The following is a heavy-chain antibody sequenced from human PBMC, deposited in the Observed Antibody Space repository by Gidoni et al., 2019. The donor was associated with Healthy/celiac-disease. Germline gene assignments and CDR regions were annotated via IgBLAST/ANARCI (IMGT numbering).Heavy chain of an antibody. V-gene: IGHV5-51*01. CDR1: GSSFTSYW. CDR3: ARRRRDGYPYY. J-gene: IGHJ4*02. D-gene: IGHD5-12*01. Sequence: EVQLVRSGAEVKTHGDSLKISCKGSGSSFTSYWIGWVRPMPGKGLEWMEIIYPGDSDNRYSPSFQGQVTISADKSISTAYLQWSGLKASYTAMYYCARRRRDGYPYYWGQGTLVTVSS. CDR2: IYPGDSDN.